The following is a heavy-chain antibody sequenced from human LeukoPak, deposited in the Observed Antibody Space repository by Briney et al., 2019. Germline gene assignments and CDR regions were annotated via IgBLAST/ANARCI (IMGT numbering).Heavy chain of an antibody. D-gene: IGHD3-10*01. V-gene: IGHV3-11*04. CDR2: ISSSGSTI. J-gene: IGHJ4*02. Sequence: PGGSLRPSCAASGFTFSDYYMSWIRQAPGKGLEWVSYISSSGSTIYYADSVKGRFTISRDNAKNSLYLQMNSLRAEDTAVYYCARETMVRPPVYFDYWGQGTLVTVSS. CDR1: GFTFSDYY. CDR3: ARETMVRPPVYFDY.